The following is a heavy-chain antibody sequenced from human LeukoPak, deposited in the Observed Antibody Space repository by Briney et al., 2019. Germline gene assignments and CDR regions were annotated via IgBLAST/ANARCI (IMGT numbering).Heavy chain of an antibody. CDR2: IYYSGST. CDR1: GGSISSGGYY. J-gene: IGHJ4*02. CDR3: ARHGGFYFDS. V-gene: IGHV4-31*03. D-gene: IGHD3-16*01. Sequence: PSETLSLTCTVSGGSISSGGYYWSWIRQHPGKGLEWIGYIYYSGSTYYNPSLRSRVTISIDTSKKQFSLKLNSVTATDTAVYYCARHGGFYFDSWGQGTLVTVSS.